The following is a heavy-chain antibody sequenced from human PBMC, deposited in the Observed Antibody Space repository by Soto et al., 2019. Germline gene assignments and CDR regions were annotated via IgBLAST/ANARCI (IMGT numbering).Heavy chain of an antibody. CDR2: LYSGST. V-gene: IGHV4-39*01. CDR1: GGSISSRSAY. CDR3: ATTRGIAVGGSFDN. Sequence: SETLSLTCTVSGGSISSRSAYLGWIRQPPGKGLEWIGTLYSGSTYSNPSLKSRVTISVDTSKNQFSLKLRSVAAADAAIYYCATTRGIAVGGSFDNWGQGILVTVSS. J-gene: IGHJ4*02. D-gene: IGHD6-19*01.